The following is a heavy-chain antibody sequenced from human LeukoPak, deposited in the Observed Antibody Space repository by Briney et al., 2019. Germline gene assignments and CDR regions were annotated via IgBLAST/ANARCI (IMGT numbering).Heavy chain of an antibody. CDR3: ARGPRGTIFGAVTLYYFDY. Sequence: QPGRSLRLSCAASGFTFSSYAMHWVRQAPGKGLEWVAVISYDGSNKYYADSVKGRFTISRDNSKNTLYLQMNSLRAEDTAVYYCARGPRGTIFGAVTLYYFDYWGQGTLVTVYS. V-gene: IGHV3-30*04. D-gene: IGHD3-3*01. CDR2: ISYDGSNK. CDR1: GFTFSSYA. J-gene: IGHJ4*02.